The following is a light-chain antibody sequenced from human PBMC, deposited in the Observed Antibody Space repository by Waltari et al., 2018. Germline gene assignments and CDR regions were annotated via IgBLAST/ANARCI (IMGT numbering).Light chain of an antibody. CDR3: QTWGTGIWV. V-gene: IGLV4-69*01. CDR1: SGHSSYA. J-gene: IGLJ3*02. CDR2: LNSDGSH. Sequence: QLVLTQSPSASASLGASVKLTCTLSSGHSSYAIAWHQQQPEKGPQYLLKLNSDGSHSKGDGIPDRFSGSSSGAERYLTISSLQSEDDADYYCQTWGTGIWVFGGGTKLTVL.